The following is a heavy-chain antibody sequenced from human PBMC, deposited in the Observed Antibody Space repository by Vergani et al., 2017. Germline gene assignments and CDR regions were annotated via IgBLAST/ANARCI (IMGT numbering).Heavy chain of an antibody. Sequence: QVQLQESGPGLVKPSGTLSLTCAVSGGSISSSNWWRWVRQPPGKGLEWIGEIYHSGSNNYNPPLKSRVTISVDKSKNHFSLKLSSVTAADTAVYYCARVVSSSSDYFDYWGQGTLVTVSS. J-gene: IGHJ4*02. D-gene: IGHD6-6*01. CDR2: IYHSGSN. V-gene: IGHV4-4*02. CDR3: ARVVSSSSDYFDY. CDR1: GGSISSSNW.